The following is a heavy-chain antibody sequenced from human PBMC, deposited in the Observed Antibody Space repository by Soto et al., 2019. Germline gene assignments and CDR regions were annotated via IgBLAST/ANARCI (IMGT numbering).Heavy chain of an antibody. Sequence: ASVKVSWKASVYTFTGYGISWVRQAPGQGLEWMGWISAYNGNTNYAPKLQGRVTMTTDTSTSTAYMELRSLRSDDTSVYYCATLVGVRVALPALNNCLYPWG. J-gene: IGHJ5*02. CDR2: ISAYNGNT. CDR3: ATLVGVRVALPALNNCLYP. V-gene: IGHV1-18*04. D-gene: IGHD2-2*01. CDR1: VYTFTGYG.